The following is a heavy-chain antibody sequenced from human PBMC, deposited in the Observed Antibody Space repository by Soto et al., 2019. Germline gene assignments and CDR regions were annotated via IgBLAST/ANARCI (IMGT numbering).Heavy chain of an antibody. CDR1: GYTFTTYY. J-gene: IGHJ5*01. Sequence: ASVKVSCKASGYTFTTYYIHWVRQAPGQGLEWMGMINHSSGDTNYAQKFQGRVTMTRDTSTSTVYMELSSLTSDDTAVFYCAKGSAMSSSWFRAERFFDPWGQGTLVTVSS. D-gene: IGHD6-13*01. V-gene: IGHV1-46*01. CDR3: AKGSAMSSSWFRAERFFDP. CDR2: INHSSGDT.